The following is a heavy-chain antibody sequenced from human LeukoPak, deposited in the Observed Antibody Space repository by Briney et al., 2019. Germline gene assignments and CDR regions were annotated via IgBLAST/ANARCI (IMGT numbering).Heavy chain of an antibody. CDR2: INTSGST. Sequence: SETLSLTCTVSGGSISSYYWSWIRQPAGKGLESIGLINTSGSTNSNPSLKSRVTMSVDTSKNQFSLKLSSVTAADTAVYYCARDSYCSGGSCHEIYYYYYGMDVWAKGPRSPSP. V-gene: IGHV4-4*07. D-gene: IGHD2-15*01. CDR1: GGSISSYY. CDR3: ARDSYCSGGSCHEIYYYYYGMDV. J-gene: IGHJ6*02.